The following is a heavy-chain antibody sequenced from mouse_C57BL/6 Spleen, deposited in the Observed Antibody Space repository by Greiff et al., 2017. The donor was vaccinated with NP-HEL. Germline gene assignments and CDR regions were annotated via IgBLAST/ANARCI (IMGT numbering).Heavy chain of an antibody. V-gene: IGHV1-59*01. Sequence: QVQLQQPGAELVRPGTSVKLSCKASGYTFTSYWMHWVKQRPGQGLEWIGVIDPSDSYTNYNQKFKGKATLTVDTSSSTAYMQLSSLTSEDSAVYYCARARKYLCYGNSVDYWGKGTTLTVSS. CDR3: ARARKYLCYGNSVDY. J-gene: IGHJ2*01. CDR2: IDPSDSYT. D-gene: IGHD2-1*01. CDR1: GYTFTSYW.